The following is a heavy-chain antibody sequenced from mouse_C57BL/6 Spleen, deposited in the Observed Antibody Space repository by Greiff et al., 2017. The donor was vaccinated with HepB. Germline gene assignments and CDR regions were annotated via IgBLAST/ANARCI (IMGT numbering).Heavy chain of an antibody. Sequence: VQLQQSGPELVKPGASVKISCKASGYTFTDYYMNWVKQSHGKSLEWIGDINPNNGGTSYNQKFKGKATLTVDKSSSTAYMELRSLTSEDSAVYYCARYELTGDFDYWGQGTTLTVSS. D-gene: IGHD4-1*01. CDR1: GYTFTDYY. J-gene: IGHJ2*01. CDR3: ARYELTGDFDY. V-gene: IGHV1-26*01. CDR2: INPNNGGT.